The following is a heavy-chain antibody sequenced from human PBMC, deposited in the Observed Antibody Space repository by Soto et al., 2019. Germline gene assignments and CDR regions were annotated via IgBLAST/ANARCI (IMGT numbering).Heavy chain of an antibody. D-gene: IGHD2-8*01. CDR1: GFTFSSYG. CDR3: AKGETNGVCYVACSWYFGY. V-gene: IGHV3-30*18. J-gene: IGHJ4*02. Sequence: QVQLVESGGGVVQPGRSLRLSCAASGFTFSSYGMHSVRQAPGKGLEWVAVISYDGSNKYYADSVKGRFTISRDNSKNTLYLQMNSLRAEDTAVYYCAKGETNGVCYVACSWYFGYWGQGTLVTVSS. CDR2: ISYDGSNK.